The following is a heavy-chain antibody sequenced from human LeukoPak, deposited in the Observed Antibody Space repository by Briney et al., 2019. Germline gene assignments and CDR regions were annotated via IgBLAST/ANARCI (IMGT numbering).Heavy chain of an antibody. V-gene: IGHV4-59*01. CDR2: IYYSGST. CDR3: AREIFGARAFQY. CDR1: GGSISSYY. D-gene: IGHD3-3*01. Sequence: SETLSLTCTVSGGSISSYYWSWIRQPPGKGLEWIGCIYYSGSTNYNPSLKSRVTISVDTSKNQFSLKLSSVTAADTAVYYCAREIFGARAFQYWGQGILVTVSS. J-gene: IGHJ4*02.